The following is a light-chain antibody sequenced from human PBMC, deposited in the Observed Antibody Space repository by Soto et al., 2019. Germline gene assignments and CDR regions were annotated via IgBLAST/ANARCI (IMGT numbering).Light chain of an antibody. CDR2: YDS. CDR1: NIGSKS. CDR3: QVWDSSSEL. V-gene: IGLV3-21*04. J-gene: IGLJ1*01. Sequence: SYELTQPPSVSVAPGKTARITCGGNNIGSKSVHWYQQKPGQAPVLVIYYDSDRPSGIPERFSGSNSGNTATLTISRVEAGDEADYYCQVWDSSSELFGTGTKVTVL.